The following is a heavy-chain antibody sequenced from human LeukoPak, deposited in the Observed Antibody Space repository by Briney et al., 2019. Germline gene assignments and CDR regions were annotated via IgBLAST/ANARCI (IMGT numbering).Heavy chain of an antibody. V-gene: IGHV3-7*01. CDR1: GFSFSSYG. Sequence: GGSLRLSCVASGFSFSSYGIHWVRQAPGKGLEGVAYMKQYESEKYYMDSVKYRFTISRANAKNSLYLEMNSLRAEDTAVYFCGGHYDSSGYRVDVFDIWGQGTMVTVSS. CDR2: MKQYESEK. CDR3: GGHYDSSGYRVDVFDI. D-gene: IGHD3-22*01. J-gene: IGHJ3*02.